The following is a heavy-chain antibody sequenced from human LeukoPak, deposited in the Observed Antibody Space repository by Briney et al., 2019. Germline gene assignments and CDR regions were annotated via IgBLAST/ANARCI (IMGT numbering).Heavy chain of an antibody. CDR2: IIPIFGTA. D-gene: IGHD2-15*01. CDR3: ARDVLPVEYFDY. Sequence: ASVKVSCKASGGTFSSYAISWVRQAPGQGLEWMGGIIPIFGTANYAQKFQGRVTITADESTSTAYMELGSLRSEDTAVYYCARDVLPVEYFDYWGQGTLVTVSS. CDR1: GGTFSSYA. V-gene: IGHV1-69*13. J-gene: IGHJ4*02.